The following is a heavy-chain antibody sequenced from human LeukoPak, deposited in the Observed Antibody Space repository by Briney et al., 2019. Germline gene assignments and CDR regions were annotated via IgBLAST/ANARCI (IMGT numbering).Heavy chain of an antibody. D-gene: IGHD3-22*01. CDR2: ISDNGSNE. Sequence: PGGSLRLSCAASGFTFSRYAMNWVRQAPGKGLEWVAVISDNGSNEYYADSVKGRFTISRDNAKNSLYLQMNSLRAEDTAVYYCAKWPTRRASMIVVAHFDYWGQGTLVTVSS. CDR1: GFTFSRYA. J-gene: IGHJ4*02. CDR3: AKWPTRRASMIVVAHFDY. V-gene: IGHV3-30-3*02.